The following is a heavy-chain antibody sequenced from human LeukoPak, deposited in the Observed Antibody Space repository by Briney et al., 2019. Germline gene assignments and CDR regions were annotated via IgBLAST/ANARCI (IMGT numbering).Heavy chain of an antibody. J-gene: IGHJ3*02. D-gene: IGHD4-17*01. CDR1: GYTFTGYY. CDR2: INPNSGGT. Sequence: APVKVSCKASGYTFTGYYMHWVRQAPGQGLEWMGWINPNSGGTNYAQKFQGRVTMTRDTSISTAYMELSRLRSDDTAVYYCARPVGHDYGDQRGHDAFDIWGQGTMVTVSS. CDR3: ARPVGHDYGDQRGHDAFDI. V-gene: IGHV1-2*02.